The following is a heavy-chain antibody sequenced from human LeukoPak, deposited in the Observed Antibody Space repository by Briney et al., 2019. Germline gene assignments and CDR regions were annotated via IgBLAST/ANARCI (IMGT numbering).Heavy chain of an antibody. CDR2: ISAYNGYI. CDR1: GYTFSSYG. J-gene: IGHJ4*02. D-gene: IGHD3-22*01. Sequence: PLASVRVSCKASGYTFSSYGMNWVRQAPGQGLEWMGWISAYNGYINYAQKFQGRVTMTTDTSTSTAYMDLRSLRSDDTAVYYCARGSPRDYYDNSCYSFNYFNYWGQGTLVTVSS. V-gene: IGHV1-18*01. CDR3: ARGSPRDYYDNSCYSFNYFNY.